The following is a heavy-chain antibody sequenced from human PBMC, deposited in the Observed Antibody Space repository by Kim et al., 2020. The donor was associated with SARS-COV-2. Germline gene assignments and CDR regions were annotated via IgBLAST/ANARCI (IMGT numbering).Heavy chain of an antibody. Sequence: GGSLRLSCAASGFTFSNYGMHWVRQAPGKGLEWVAVIWYDGNKNYYTDSVKGRFTISRDNSKNTLYLQMNSLRAEDTAVYYCASPLYCSGGSCYLWGQGT. J-gene: IGHJ4*02. CDR2: IWYDGNKN. CDR3: ASPLYCSGGSCYL. CDR1: GFTFSNYG. V-gene: IGHV3-33*01. D-gene: IGHD2-15*01.